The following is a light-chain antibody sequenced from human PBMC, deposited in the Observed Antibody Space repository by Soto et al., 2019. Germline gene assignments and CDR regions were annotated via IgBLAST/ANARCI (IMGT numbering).Light chain of an antibody. J-gene: IGKJ1*01. V-gene: IGKV3-20*01. CDR2: GAS. CDR1: QSVSSN. CDR3: QHYCSSPSWT. Sequence: TQSPATLSVSPGERATLSCRASQSVSSNLAWYQQKPGQAPRLLIYGASSRATGIPDRFSGSGSGTDFTLTINSLEPEDFAVYYCQHYCSSPSWTFGQGTKVDIK.